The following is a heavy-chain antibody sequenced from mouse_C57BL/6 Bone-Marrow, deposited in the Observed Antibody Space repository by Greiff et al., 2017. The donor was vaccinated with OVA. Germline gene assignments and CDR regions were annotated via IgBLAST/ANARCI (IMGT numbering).Heavy chain of an antibody. D-gene: IGHD1-1*01. CDR2: IDPENGDT. CDR1: GFTITDDY. Sequence: EVQLQQSGAELVRPGASVKLSCTASGFTITDDYMHWVKQRPEQGLEWIGWIDPENGDTEYASKFQGKATITADKSSNTAYLQLSSLTSEDPAVYYCTTGLIYCCGSSCPSYWYVGGWGTGTTGTVSS. CDR3: TTGLIYCCGSSCPSYWYVGG. J-gene: IGHJ1*03. V-gene: IGHV14-4*01.